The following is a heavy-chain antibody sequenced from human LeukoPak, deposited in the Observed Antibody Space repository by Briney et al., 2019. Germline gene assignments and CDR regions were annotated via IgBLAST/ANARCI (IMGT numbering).Heavy chain of an antibody. CDR1: DYSISSGFY. Sequence: SETLSLTCTVSDYSISSGFYWGWIRQSPGKGLEWIGSIYHNGVTFYNPSHRSRVSISLDTSKNQFSLRLSSVTAADTAVYYCGRSYHDDAWAAFDIWGQGTVVTISS. CDR2: IYHNGVT. CDR3: GRSYHDDAWAAFDI. J-gene: IGHJ3*02. D-gene: IGHD3-16*01. V-gene: IGHV4-38-2*02.